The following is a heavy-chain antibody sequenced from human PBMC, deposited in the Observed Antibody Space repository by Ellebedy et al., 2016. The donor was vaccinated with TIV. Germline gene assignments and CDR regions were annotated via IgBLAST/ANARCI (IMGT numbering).Heavy chain of an antibody. J-gene: IGHJ5*02. Sequence: GGSLRLSXAASGFTFSSYSMNWVRQAPGKGLEWVSSISSSSSYIYYADSVKGRFTISRDNAKNSLYLQMNSLRAEDTAVYYCARTDLTNWFNLWGQGTLVTVSS. CDR1: GFTFSSYS. CDR2: ISSSSSYI. V-gene: IGHV3-21*04. D-gene: IGHD3-3*01. CDR3: ARTDLTNWFNL.